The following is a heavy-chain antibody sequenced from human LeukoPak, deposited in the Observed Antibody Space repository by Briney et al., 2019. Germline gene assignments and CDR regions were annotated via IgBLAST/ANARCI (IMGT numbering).Heavy chain of an antibody. D-gene: IGHD5-12*01. J-gene: IGHJ4*02. CDR3: ARVRGYSGYDADY. Sequence: GGSLRLSCAAPGFTFSSYGMHWVRQAPGKGLEWVAVIWYDGSNKYYADSVKGRFTISRDNSKNTLYLQMNSLRAEDTAVYYCARVRGYSGYDADYWGQGTLVTVSS. CDR2: IWYDGSNK. CDR1: GFTFSSYG. V-gene: IGHV3-33*01.